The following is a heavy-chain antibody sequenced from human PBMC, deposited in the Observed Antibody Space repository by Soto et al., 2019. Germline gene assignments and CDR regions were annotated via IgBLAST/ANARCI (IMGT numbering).Heavy chain of an antibody. CDR2: ISYDGDNK. D-gene: IGHD1-1*01. CDR1: GFTFSYHA. V-gene: IGHV3-30-3*01. CDR3: ARGTTTSAFSAMDV. Sequence: QVQLVESGGGVVQPGRSLRLSCAASGFTFSYHALNWVRQAPGKGLEWVAVISYDGDNKYIAESVKGRCTISRDNSKNTVSLQMNSLRAEDTAMSFCARGTTTSAFSAMDVWGQGTTVTVSS. J-gene: IGHJ6*02.